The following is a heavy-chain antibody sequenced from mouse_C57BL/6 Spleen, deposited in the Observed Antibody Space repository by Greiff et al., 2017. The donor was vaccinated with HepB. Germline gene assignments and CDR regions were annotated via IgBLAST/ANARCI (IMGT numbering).Heavy chain of an antibody. CDR2: INPYNGGT. D-gene: IGHD2-12*01. Sequence: VQLQQSGPVLVKPGASVKMSCKASGYTFTDYYMNWVKQSHGKSLEWIGVINPYNGGTSYNQKFEGKATLTVDKSSSTAYMELNSLTSEDSAVYYCATVLYGRAMDYWGQGTSVTVSS. CDR1: GYTFTDYY. V-gene: IGHV1-19*01. J-gene: IGHJ4*01. CDR3: ATVLYGRAMDY.